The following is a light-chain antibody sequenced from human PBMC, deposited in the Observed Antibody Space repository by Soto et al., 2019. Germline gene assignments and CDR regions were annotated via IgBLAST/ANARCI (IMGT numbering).Light chain of an antibody. CDR1: QTVAKS. J-gene: IGKJ1*01. CDR2: ATS. V-gene: IGKV1-39*01. CDR3: QQSYSMPRT. Sequence: IHMTHSPSTLSASVGDIVTITFRASQTVAKSLNWYQQKPGKAPELLIYATSHLQIGVPSRFSGSGSGTDFTLTINSLQPEDFATYYCQQSYSMPRTFGQGTKVDIK.